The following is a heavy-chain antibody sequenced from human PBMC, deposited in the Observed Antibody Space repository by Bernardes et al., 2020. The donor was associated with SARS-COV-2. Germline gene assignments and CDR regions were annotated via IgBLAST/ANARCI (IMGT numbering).Heavy chain of an antibody. CDR2: IYYSGST. D-gene: IGHD2-2*01. CDR1: GGSISSYY. Sequence: SETLSLTCTVSGGSISSYYWSWIRQPPGKGLEWIGYIYYSGSTNYNPSLKSRVTISVDTSKNQFSLKLSSVTAADTAVYYCARQGGDQYCSSTSCYVRDAFDIWGQGTMVTVSS. V-gene: IGHV4-59*08. J-gene: IGHJ3*02. CDR3: ARQGGDQYCSSTSCYVRDAFDI.